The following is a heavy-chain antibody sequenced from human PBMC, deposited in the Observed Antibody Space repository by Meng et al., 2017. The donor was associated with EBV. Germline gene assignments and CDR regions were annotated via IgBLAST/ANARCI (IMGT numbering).Heavy chain of an antibody. J-gene: IGHJ4*02. CDR1: GFTFSRFW. CDR2: TNEDERIT. CDR3: ARDLAGPFDD. Sequence: VLLVESGGGPLLPGVSRSLACAVSGFTFSRFWIHWVRQVPGKGLVWVARTNEDERITNYADSVKCRFIISRDNTRNTLYLQMNSLRDEDTAVYFCARDLAGPFDDWGQGTLVTVSS. V-gene: IGHV3-74*01.